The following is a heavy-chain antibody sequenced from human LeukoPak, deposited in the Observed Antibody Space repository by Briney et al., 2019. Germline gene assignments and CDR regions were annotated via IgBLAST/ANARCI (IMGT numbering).Heavy chain of an antibody. CDR2: ISYDGSNK. CDR1: GFIFSDFS. Sequence: GGSLRLSCAVSGFIFSDFSMSWVRQAPGKGLEWVAVISYDGSNKYYADSVKGRFTISRDNSKNTLYLQMNSLRAEDTAVYYCARIYGDYDYWGQGTLVTVSS. D-gene: IGHD4-17*01. CDR3: ARIYGDYDY. J-gene: IGHJ4*02. V-gene: IGHV3-30*03.